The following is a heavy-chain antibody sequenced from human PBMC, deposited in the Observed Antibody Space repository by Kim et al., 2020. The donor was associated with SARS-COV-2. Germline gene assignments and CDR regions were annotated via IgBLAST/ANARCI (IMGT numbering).Heavy chain of an antibody. CDR3: ARARAFGDYDSSDY. CDR1: GFTFSSYG. Sequence: GGSLRLSCAASGFTFSSYGMHWVRQAPGKGLEWVAVIWYDRSNKYYAYSVKGQFTISRDTSKNTLYLQLNILSDEDTAVYYCARARAFGDYDSSDYWGQGTLVRVFS. V-gene: IGHV3-33*01. CDR2: IWYDRSNK. D-gene: IGHD3-22*01. J-gene: IGHJ4*02.